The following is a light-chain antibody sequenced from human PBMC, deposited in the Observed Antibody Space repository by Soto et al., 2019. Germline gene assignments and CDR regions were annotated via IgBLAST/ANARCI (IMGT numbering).Light chain of an antibody. J-gene: IGLJ3*02. CDR3: QSFDSGLAGWV. Sequence: QSVLTQPRSVSGPPGQSVSISCSGTSSDVGTYNYVSWYQQHPGKAPKLMIYDVSKRPSGVPDRFSGSKSGTSASLAITGLQAEDEADYYCQSFDSGLAGWVFGGGTKVTVL. CDR2: DVS. V-gene: IGLV2-11*01. CDR1: SSDVGTYNY.